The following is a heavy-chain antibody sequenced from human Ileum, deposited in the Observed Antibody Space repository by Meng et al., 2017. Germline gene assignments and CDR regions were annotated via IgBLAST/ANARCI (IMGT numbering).Heavy chain of an antibody. CDR3: AREGAYNGGDY. V-gene: IGHV1-18*01. CDR2: MNTDKGNT. Sequence: QVQRVQSGAAVKMPGASGKVSCKASGYTFTTYGISWVRQAPGQGLEWMGWMNTDKGNTNYAQKFQGRVTRTRDTSTSTAYMELRSLRSDDTAVYYCAREGAYNGGDYWGQGTLVTVSS. D-gene: IGHD1-1*01. CDR1: GYTFTTYG. J-gene: IGHJ4*02.